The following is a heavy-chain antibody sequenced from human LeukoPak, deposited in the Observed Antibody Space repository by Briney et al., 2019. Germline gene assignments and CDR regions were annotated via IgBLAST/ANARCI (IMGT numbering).Heavy chain of an antibody. J-gene: IGHJ4*02. V-gene: IGHV1-46*01. D-gene: IGHD3-22*01. CDR2: INPSGGST. CDR1: GYTFTSYY. CDR3: ARVTMETYYYDSSGYYDNYYFDY. Sequence: GASVKVSCTASGYTFTSYYMHWVRPAPGQGLEWMGIINPSGGSTSYAQKFQGRVTMTRDTSTSTVYMELSSLRSEDTAVYYCARVTMETYYYDSSGYYDNYYFDYWGQGTLVTVSS.